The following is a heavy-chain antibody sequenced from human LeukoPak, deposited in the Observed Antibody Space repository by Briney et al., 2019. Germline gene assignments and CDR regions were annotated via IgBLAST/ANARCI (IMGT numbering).Heavy chain of an antibody. D-gene: IGHD6-6*01. V-gene: IGHV4-34*01. CDR2: INHSGST. CDR1: GGSFSGYY. Sequence: SETLSLTCAVYGGSFSGYYWSWIRQPPGKGLEWIGEINHSGSTNYNPSLKSRVTISVDTSKNQFSLKLSSVTAADTAVYYCARDHVSSLTVDIWGQGTMVTVSS. CDR3: ARDHVSSLTVDI. J-gene: IGHJ3*02.